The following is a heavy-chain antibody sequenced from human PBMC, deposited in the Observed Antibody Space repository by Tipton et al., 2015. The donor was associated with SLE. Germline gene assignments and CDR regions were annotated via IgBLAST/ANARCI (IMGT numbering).Heavy chain of an antibody. D-gene: IGHD4-17*01. J-gene: IGHJ6*02. CDR1: GFTFGDYA. V-gene: IGHV3-49*04. Sequence: SLRLSCTASGFTFGDYAMSWVRQAPGKGLEWVGLIGSEAYGGTTEYAASVKGRFTISRDDSKSIAYLQMNSLKTEDTAVYYCTSPHDYGDYVSGFYFGMDVWGQGTTVTVSS. CDR2: IGSEAYGGTT. CDR3: TSPHDYGDYVSGFYFGMDV.